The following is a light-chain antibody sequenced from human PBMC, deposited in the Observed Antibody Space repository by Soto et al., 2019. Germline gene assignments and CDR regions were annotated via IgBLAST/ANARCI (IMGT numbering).Light chain of an antibody. J-gene: IGKJ1*01. Sequence: LVLSQSAPTLSVSRGGRVSPSCTASQIVXSNIASYQHKPVQPPRPTTYXPSTRATGNPARFSGSGCGTEFTLTISSLQSEDLAVYYCQQYNNWPTSFGQGTKWIS. CDR3: QQYNNWPTS. V-gene: IGKV3D-15*01. CDR1: QIVXSN. CDR2: XPS.